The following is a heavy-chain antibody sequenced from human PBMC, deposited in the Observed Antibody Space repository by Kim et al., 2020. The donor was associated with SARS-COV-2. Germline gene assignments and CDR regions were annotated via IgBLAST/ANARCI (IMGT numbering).Heavy chain of an antibody. CDR1: GFTFSSYG. CDR2: ISYDGSNK. J-gene: IGHJ4*02. V-gene: IGHV3-30*18. Sequence: GGSLRLSCAASGFTFSSYGMHWVRQAPGKGLEWVAVISYDGSNKYYADSVKGRFTISRDNSKNTLYLQMNSLRAEDTAVYYCAKDFGFGELLSSDYWGQGTLVTVSS. D-gene: IGHD3-10*01. CDR3: AKDFGFGELLSSDY.